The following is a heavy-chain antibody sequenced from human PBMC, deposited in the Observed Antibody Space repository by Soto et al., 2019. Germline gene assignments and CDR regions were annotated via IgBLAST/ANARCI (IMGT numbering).Heavy chain of an antibody. CDR1: GYTFTSYG. J-gene: IGHJ6*02. CDR3: ARDGAITMVRGVSPPIYHYYGMDV. D-gene: IGHD3-10*01. Sequence: ASVKVSCKASGYTFTSYGISWVRQAPGQGLEWMGWISAYNGNTNYAQKLQGRVTMTTDTSTSTAYMELRSLRSDDTAVYYCARDGAITMVRGVSPPIYHYYGMDVWGQGTTVTVSS. CDR2: ISAYNGNT. V-gene: IGHV1-18*01.